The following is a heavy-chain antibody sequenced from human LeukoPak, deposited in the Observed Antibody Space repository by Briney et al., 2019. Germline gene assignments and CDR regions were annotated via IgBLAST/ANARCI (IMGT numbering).Heavy chain of an antibody. V-gene: IGHV1-8*01. J-gene: IGHJ4*02. CDR3: ARDRAAGFDY. Sequence: GASVKVSCKASGYTFTSYDINWVRQATGQGLEWMGWINPNSGDTNYAQKFQGRVTITADESTSTAYMELSSLRSEDTAVYYCARDRAAGFDYWGQGTLVTVSS. D-gene: IGHD6-13*01. CDR1: GYTFTSYD. CDR2: INPNSGDT.